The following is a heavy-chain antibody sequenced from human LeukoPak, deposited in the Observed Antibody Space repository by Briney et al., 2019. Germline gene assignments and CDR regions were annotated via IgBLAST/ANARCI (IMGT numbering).Heavy chain of an antibody. D-gene: IGHD1-26*01. CDR1: GYTFTSYY. Sequence: ASVKVSCKASGYTFTSYYMHWVRQAPGQGLEWMGIINPSGGSTSYAQKFQGRVTITRNTSISTAYMELSSLRSEDTAVYYCARTRHSQTIVGAYNWFDPWGQGTLVTVSS. V-gene: IGHV1-46*01. J-gene: IGHJ5*02. CDR2: INPSGGST. CDR3: ARTRHSQTIVGAYNWFDP.